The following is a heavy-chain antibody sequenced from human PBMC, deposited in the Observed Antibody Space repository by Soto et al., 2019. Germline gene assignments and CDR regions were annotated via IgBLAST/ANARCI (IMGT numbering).Heavy chain of an antibody. CDR2: ISYDGSNK. Sequence: GSLRLSCAASGFTFSSYGMHWVRQAPGKGLEWVAVISYDGSNKYYADSVKGRFTISRDNSKNTLYLQMNSLRAEDTAVYYCAKDKRWVRGVFTYYYYMDVWGKGTTVTVSS. D-gene: IGHD3-10*01. J-gene: IGHJ6*03. CDR3: AKDKRWVRGVFTYYYYMDV. V-gene: IGHV3-30*18. CDR1: GFTFSSYG.